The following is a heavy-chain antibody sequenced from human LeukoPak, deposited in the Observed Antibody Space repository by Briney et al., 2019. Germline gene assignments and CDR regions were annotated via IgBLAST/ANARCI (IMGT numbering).Heavy chain of an antibody. J-gene: IGHJ5*02. CDR2: IFHSGST. CDR3: ARELWFANAPGSWLDP. V-gene: IGHV4-30-2*01. D-gene: IGHD2-21*01. Sequence: SETLSLTCVVAGDSISSGAYSWSWIRQPPGKGLEWIGYIFHSGSTFYNPSLKSRVTISVDNSKNQFSLRLSSVTAADTAVYYCARELWFANAPGSWLDPWGQGTLVTVSS. CDR1: GDSISSGAYS.